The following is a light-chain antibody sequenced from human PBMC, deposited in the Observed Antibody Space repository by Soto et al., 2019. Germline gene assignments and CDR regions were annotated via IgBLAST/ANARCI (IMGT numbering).Light chain of an antibody. J-gene: IGLJ1*01. V-gene: IGLV2-14*01. CDR1: SSDVGGYNS. CDR2: EVS. CDR3: SSYTSRSTLV. Sequence: QSALTQPASVSGSPGQSITISCTGTSSDVGGYNSVSWYQQHPGKAPKLMIYEVSNRPSGVSNRFSGSKSGNTASLTISGRQAEDEADYYCSSYTSRSTLVFGTGTTGTVL.